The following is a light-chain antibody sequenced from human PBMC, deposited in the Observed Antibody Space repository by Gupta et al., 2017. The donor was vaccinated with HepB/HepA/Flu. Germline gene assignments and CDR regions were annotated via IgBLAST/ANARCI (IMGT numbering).Light chain of an antibody. CDR2: DVS. Sequence: QSALTQTASVSGSPGQSITISCTGSTSDIGGYNYVSWYQQHPGKAPKLMIYDVSNRPSGVSDRFAGSKSGSTASLTTSGLQAEEEASYYCSSYTDSSPLVVFGGGTKLTVL. CDR1: TSDIGGYNY. J-gene: IGLJ2*01. CDR3: SSYTDSSPLVV. V-gene: IGLV2-14*03.